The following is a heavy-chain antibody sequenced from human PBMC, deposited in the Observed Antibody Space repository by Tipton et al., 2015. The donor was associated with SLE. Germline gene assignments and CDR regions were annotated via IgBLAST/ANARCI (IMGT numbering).Heavy chain of an antibody. Sequence: SLRLSCAASGLTFSTYAMHWVRQAPGKGLQWVAVISFDGSNTYYADSLKGRFTLSRDNSKNTLYLQMDSLRAEDTAVYYCARDLDYSRSSRGYIFDYWGQGTLVTVSS. J-gene: IGHJ4*02. D-gene: IGHD6-6*01. V-gene: IGHV3-30*04. CDR2: ISFDGSNT. CDR1: GLTFSTYA. CDR3: ARDLDYSRSSRGYIFDY.